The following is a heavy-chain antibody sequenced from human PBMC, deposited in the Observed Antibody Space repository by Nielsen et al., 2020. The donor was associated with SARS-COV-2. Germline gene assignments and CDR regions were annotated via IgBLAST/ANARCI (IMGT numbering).Heavy chain of an antibody. V-gene: IGHV3-7*03. Sequence: GESLKISCAASGFTFSSYWMSWVRQAPGKGLEWVANLKKNGSEKYYVDSVKGRFTISRDNAKNSLYLQMNSLRAEDTAVYYCARDIYDYGDYTGGEYFQHWGQGTLVTVSS. J-gene: IGHJ1*01. CDR2: LKKNGSEK. CDR3: ARDIYDYGDYTGGEYFQH. D-gene: IGHD4-17*01. CDR1: GFTFSSYW.